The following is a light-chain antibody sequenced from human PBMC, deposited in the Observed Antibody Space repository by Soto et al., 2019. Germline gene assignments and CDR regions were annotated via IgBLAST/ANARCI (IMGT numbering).Light chain of an antibody. J-gene: IGKJ3*01. CDR1: QSVSSSY. CDR3: HQHETSPPT. V-gene: IGKV3-20*01. Sequence: ESVLTQSPGTLSLSPGERAALSCRASQSVSSSYLAWYQQKSGQAPRLLIYAASTRATGIPDRFSGSGSGTDFTLTISRLEPEDFAVYYCHQHETSPPTFGPGTKVDVK. CDR2: AAS.